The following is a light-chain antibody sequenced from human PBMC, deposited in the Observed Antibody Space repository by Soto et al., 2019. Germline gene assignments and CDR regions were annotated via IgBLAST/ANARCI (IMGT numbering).Light chain of an antibody. CDR3: QQYYSYPYT. CDR1: QGISSY. CDR2: AAS. J-gene: IGKJ2*01. Sequence: AIRMTQSPSSLSASTGARVPITCRASQGISSYLAWYQQKPGKAPKLLIYAASTLQSGVPSRFSGSGSGTDFTLTISCLQSEDFATYYCQQYYSYPYTFGQGTKVDIK. V-gene: IGKV1-8*01.